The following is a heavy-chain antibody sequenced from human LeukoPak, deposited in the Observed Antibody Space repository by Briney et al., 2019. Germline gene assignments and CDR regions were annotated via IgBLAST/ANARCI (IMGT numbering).Heavy chain of an antibody. CDR1: GFTFTNYA. D-gene: IGHD2-15*01. J-gene: IGHJ4*02. Sequence: GGSLRLSCAASGFTFTNYAMSWVRQAPGKGLEWVSAISGIGNAIFCADSVKGRFTISRDSSKNTLSLQMSSLRAEDTAVYYCARHLATSGSYPLDYWGPGTLVTVTS. V-gene: IGHV3-23*01. CDR3: ARHLATSGSYPLDY. CDR2: ISGIGNAI.